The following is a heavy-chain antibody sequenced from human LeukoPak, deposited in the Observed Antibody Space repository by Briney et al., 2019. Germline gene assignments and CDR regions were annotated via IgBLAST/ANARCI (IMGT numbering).Heavy chain of an antibody. CDR1: GFTLSSYA. D-gene: IGHD3-22*01. V-gene: IGHV3-23*01. Sequence: GGSLRLSCAASGFTLSSYAMSWVRQAPGKGLEWVSAISGSGGSTYYADSVKGRFTISRDNAKNSLYLQMNSLRAEDTAVYYCARGLDKRDDSSGYYSDFDYWGQGTLVTVSS. CDR3: ARGLDKRDDSSGYYSDFDY. CDR2: ISGSGGST. J-gene: IGHJ4*02.